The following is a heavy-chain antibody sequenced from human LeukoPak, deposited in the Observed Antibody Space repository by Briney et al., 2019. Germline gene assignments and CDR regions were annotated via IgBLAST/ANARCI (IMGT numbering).Heavy chain of an antibody. D-gene: IGHD6-19*01. CDR3: ARGMSSGWFDC. Sequence: ASVKVSCKASGYTFTGYYIHWVRQAPGQGLEWMGWINPNSGGTNYAQKFQGRVTMTSDTSVSTTYMELSRLRSDDTAVYYCARGMSSGWFDCWGQGSLVNVFS. CDR2: INPNSGGT. J-gene: IGHJ5*01. CDR1: GYTFTGYY. V-gene: IGHV1-2*02.